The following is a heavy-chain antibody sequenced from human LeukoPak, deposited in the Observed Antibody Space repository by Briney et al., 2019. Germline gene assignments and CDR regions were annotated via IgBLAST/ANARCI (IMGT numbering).Heavy chain of an antibody. J-gene: IGHJ4*02. CDR1: GFNFRNYW. V-gene: IGHV3-74*01. CDR3: ASSPELGELSSLLFDY. CDR2: INSDGSST. D-gene: IGHD3-16*02. Sequence: GGSLRLSCAASGFNFRNYWMHWVRQAPGRGLVWVSRINSDGSSTSYADSVKGRFTISRDNAKNSLYLQMNSLRAEDTAVYYCASSPELGELSSLLFDYWGQGTLVTVFS.